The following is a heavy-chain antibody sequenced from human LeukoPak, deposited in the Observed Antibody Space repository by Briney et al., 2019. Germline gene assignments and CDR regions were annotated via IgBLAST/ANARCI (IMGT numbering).Heavy chain of an antibody. J-gene: IGHJ4*02. CDR1: GGSILSTNW. CDR3: TRESGAFSPFGF. CDR2: VHLNGGT. V-gene: IGHV4-4*02. D-gene: IGHD1-26*01. Sequence: PSGTLSLTCAVSGGSILSTNWWSWVRQPPGKGLGWIGEVHLNGGTNYNPSVEGRVTMSIDKSKNHLSLEVISVTAADTAMYYCTRESGAFSPFGFWGQGTLVTVSS.